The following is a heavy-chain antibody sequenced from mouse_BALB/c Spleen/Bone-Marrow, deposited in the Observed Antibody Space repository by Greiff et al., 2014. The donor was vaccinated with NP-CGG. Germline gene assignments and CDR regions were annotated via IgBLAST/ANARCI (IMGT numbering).Heavy chain of an antibody. CDR2: IYPGNNDA. CDR3: ARNWDWVFAY. V-gene: IGHV1-5*01. D-gene: IGHD4-1*01. CDR1: GYTFTNYW. J-gene: IGHJ3*01. Sequence: VQLQQSGTMLARPGASLRMSCKASGYTFTNYWINWIKQRPGQGLEWIGAIYPGNNDAKYTQKFKAKAKLTAVTSTSTADMELSSLTNEDSAVYHCARNWDWVFAYWGQGTLVTISA.